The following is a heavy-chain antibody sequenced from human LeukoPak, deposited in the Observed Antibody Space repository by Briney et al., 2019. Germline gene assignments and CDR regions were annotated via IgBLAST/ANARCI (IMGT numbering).Heavy chain of an antibody. CDR3: ARRYYDKRAFDI. J-gene: IGHJ3*02. V-gene: IGHV5-51*01. CDR2: IFPADSDT. D-gene: IGHD3-22*01. CDR1: DSNFSSFY. Sequence: GESLKISCQGSDSNFSSFYIGWVRQLPGKGLEWMGNIFPADSDTTYSPSFQGQVTMSADKSISTAYLQWSSLKASDTAMYYCARRYYDKRAFDIWGQGTMVTVSS.